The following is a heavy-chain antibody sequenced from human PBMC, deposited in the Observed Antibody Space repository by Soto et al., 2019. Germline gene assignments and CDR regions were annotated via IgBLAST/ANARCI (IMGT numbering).Heavy chain of an antibody. D-gene: IGHD4-17*01. CDR3: AKSFTVTTRGYYYGMDV. CDR1: GFTFSSYA. Sequence: EVQLLESGGGLVQPGGSLRLSCAASGFTFSSYAMSWVRQATGKGLEWVSAISGSGGSTYYADSVKGRFTISRDNSKNTLYLQMNSLRAEETAVYYCAKSFTVTTRGYYYGMDVWGQGTTVTVSS. CDR2: ISGSGGST. J-gene: IGHJ6*02. V-gene: IGHV3-23*01.